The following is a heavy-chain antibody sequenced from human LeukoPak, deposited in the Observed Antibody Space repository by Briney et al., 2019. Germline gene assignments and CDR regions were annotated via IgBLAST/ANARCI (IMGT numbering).Heavy chain of an antibody. V-gene: IGHV5-51*01. Sequence: GESLKISFKGFEYNFTNYWIGWVRQMPGKGLEWMGIIYPGDSDTRYSPSLQGQVTISADKSISTAYLQWSSLKASDTAMYYCARGADTAMVPPLDYWGQGTLVTVSS. D-gene: IGHD5-18*01. J-gene: IGHJ4*02. CDR1: EYNFTNYW. CDR3: ARGADTAMVPPLDY. CDR2: IYPGDSDT.